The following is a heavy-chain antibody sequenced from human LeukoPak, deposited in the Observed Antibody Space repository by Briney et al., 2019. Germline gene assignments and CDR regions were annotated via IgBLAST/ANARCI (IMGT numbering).Heavy chain of an antibody. CDR1: GYTFTSYY. V-gene: IGHV1-46*01. J-gene: IGHJ4*02. D-gene: IGHD1-26*01. Sequence: ASVKVSCKASGYTFTSYYMHWVRQAPGQGLEWMGIINPGGGSTSYAQKFQGRVTMTRDTSTSTVYMELSSLRSEDTAVYYCARDIVGATGFDYWGQGTLVTVSS. CDR3: ARDIVGATGFDY. CDR2: INPGGGST.